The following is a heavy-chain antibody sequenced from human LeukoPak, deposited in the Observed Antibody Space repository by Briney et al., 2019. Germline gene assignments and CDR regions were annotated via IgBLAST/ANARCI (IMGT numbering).Heavy chain of an antibody. V-gene: IGHV4-39*01. D-gene: IGHD6-19*01. CDR2: IYYSGST. CDR1: GGFISSSSYY. J-gene: IGHJ4*02. CDR3: ASRRVSLSSGPWHYFDY. Sequence: SETLSLTCTVYGGFISSSSYYWDWIRQPPGKGLEWIGSIYYSGSTYYNPSLKSRVTISVDTSKNQFSLKLSSVTAADTAVYYCASRRVSLSSGPWHYFDYWGQGTLVTVSS.